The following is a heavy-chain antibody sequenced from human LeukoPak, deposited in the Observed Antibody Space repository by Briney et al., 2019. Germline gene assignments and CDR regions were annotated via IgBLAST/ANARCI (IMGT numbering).Heavy chain of an antibody. V-gene: IGHV3-33*01. CDR2: IWYDGSDK. Sequence: GGSLRLSCAASGFTFSNYGMHWVRQAPGKGLEWVAVIWYDGSDKYYADSVKGRFTISRDNSKNTLYLQMNYLRAEDTAVYYCARLDSYGFDYWGQGTLVTVSS. CDR1: GFTFSNYG. D-gene: IGHD5-18*01. J-gene: IGHJ4*02. CDR3: ARLDSYGFDY.